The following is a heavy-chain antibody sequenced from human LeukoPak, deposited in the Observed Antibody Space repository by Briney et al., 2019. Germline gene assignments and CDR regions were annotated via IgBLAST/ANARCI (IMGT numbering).Heavy chain of an antibody. CDR2: ISSSGSTI. CDR3: ARDLGRGGWFDP. CDR1: GFAFSTSG. Sequence: GGSLRLSCVASGFAFSTSGMSWFRQAPGKGLEWVSYISSSGSTIYYADSVKGRFTISRDNAKNSLYLQMNSLRAEDTAVYYCARDLGRGGWFDPWGQGTLVTVSS. V-gene: IGHV3-11*01. J-gene: IGHJ5*02.